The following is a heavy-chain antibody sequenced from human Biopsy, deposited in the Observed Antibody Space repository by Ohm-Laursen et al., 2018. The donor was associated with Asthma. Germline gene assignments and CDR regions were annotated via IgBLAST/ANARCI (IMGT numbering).Heavy chain of an antibody. CDR1: GFAVSRDY. V-gene: IGHV3-53*01. Sequence: GSLRLSCAASGFAVSRDYMSWVRQAPGKGLEWVSVIYSGGTSHTADSVRGRFTISRDYSKNTLCLQMHSLRAEDTAVYYCARGDSSNWSHYYFDYWGQGTLVTVSS. CDR2: IYSGGTS. J-gene: IGHJ4*02. CDR3: ARGDSSNWSHYYFDY. D-gene: IGHD3-22*01.